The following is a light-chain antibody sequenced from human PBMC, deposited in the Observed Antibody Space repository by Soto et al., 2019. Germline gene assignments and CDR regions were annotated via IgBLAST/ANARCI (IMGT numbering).Light chain of an antibody. Sequence: DIQMTQSPSSLSASVGDRVTITCRASQSISTYLHWYQQKPGKAPNLLIYAASTLQSGVPSRFSGSGSGTYSTLTISSLQPEDFATYFCQHGYSTPLTFGGGTKVDIK. CDR3: QHGYSTPLT. V-gene: IGKV1-39*01. J-gene: IGKJ4*01. CDR2: AAS. CDR1: QSISTY.